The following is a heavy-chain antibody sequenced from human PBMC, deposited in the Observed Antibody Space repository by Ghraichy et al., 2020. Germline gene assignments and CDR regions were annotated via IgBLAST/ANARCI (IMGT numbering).Heavy chain of an antibody. D-gene: IGHD6-19*01. CDR3: ARSRSGWYPIFDY. J-gene: IGHJ4*02. V-gene: IGHV3-53*01. CDR2: IYSGGST. CDR1: RFTVSSKF. Sequence: GGSLRLSCAVSRFTVSSKFMSWVRQAPGKGLEWVSVIYSGGSTYYADSVKGRFTISRDNSKNTLFLQMNSLRAEDTAVYYCARSRSGWYPIFDYWGQGTLVTVSS.